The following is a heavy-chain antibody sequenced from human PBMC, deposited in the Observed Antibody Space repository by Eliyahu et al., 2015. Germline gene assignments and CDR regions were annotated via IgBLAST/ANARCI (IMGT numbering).Heavy chain of an antibody. J-gene: IGHJ3*02. V-gene: IGHV3-74*01. D-gene: IGHD3-10*01. Sequence: VRQAPGKGLVWVSRINSDGSSTSYADSVKGRFTISRDNAKNTLYLQMNSLRAEDTAVYYCARGRRGTDAFDIWGQGTMVTVSS. CDR3: ARGRRGTDAFDI. CDR2: INSDGSST.